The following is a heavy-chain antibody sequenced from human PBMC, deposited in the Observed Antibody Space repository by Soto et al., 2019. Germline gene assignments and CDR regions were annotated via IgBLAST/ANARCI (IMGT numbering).Heavy chain of an antibody. Sequence: SETLSLTCTVSGGSISSSSYYWGWIRQPPGKGLEWIGSIYYSGSTYYNPSLKSRVTISVDTSKNQFSLKLSSVTAADTAVYYCARHYSGYDSLFDYWGQGTLVTVSS. J-gene: IGHJ4*02. CDR1: GGSISSSSYY. CDR2: IYYSGST. CDR3: ARHYSGYDSLFDY. D-gene: IGHD5-12*01. V-gene: IGHV4-39*01.